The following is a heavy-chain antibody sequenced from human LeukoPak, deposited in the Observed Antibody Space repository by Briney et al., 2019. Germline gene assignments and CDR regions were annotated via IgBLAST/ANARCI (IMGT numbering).Heavy chain of an antibody. D-gene: IGHD3-10*01. CDR2: IYTGGTV. CDR1: GFNVNRNY. Sequence: PGGSLRLSCTLSGFNVNRNYMGWVRQAPGKGLEWVSVIYTGGTVHYADSVKGRFTISRDDSKNTLYLQMSHLRAEDTAVCYCARASTKSPLRFVLLFDHWGQGTLVTVSS. V-gene: IGHV3-53*01. J-gene: IGHJ4*02. CDR3: ARASTKSPLRFVLLFDH.